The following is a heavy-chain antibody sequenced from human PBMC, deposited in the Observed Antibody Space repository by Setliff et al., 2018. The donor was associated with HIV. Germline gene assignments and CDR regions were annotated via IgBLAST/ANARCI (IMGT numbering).Heavy chain of an antibody. CDR1: GDSINSVSYN. CDR2: IYYSGNT. D-gene: IGHD2-15*01. J-gene: IGHJ6*03. Sequence: TSETLSLTCNVSGDSINSVSYNWAWIRQPPGKGLEWVGSIYYSGNTYYNPALKSRLTISIDTSKNHFSLKLTSVTAADTAVYYCALTGHRLLRGYMDVWGKGTTVTVSS. V-gene: IGHV4-39*02. CDR3: ALTGHRLLRGYMDV.